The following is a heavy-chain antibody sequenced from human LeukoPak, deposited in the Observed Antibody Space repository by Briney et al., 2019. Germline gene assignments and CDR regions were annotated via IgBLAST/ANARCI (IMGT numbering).Heavy chain of an antibody. V-gene: IGHV4-39*07. CDR1: GGSIGSSSYY. CDR2: IYYSGST. Sequence: PSETLSLTCTVSGGSIGSSSYYWGWLRQPPGKGLGWIGSIYYSGSTYYNPSLKSRVTISVDTSKNQFSLKLSSVTAADTAVYYCAREGESEMATIPDYWGQGTLVTVSS. J-gene: IGHJ4*02. D-gene: IGHD5-24*01. CDR3: AREGESEMATIPDY.